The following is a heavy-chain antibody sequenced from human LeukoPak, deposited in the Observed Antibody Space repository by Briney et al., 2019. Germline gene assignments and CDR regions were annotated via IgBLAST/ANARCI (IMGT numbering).Heavy chain of an antibody. D-gene: IGHD1-1*01. CDR3: ARHPYNWNDFHPLHFDY. Sequence: KPSETLSLPCTVSWDSISSSGYYWGRVPQPPGKGLELIGGMYYRGSTYYNPSLKSRVTISVDTSKNQFSLKLSSVTAADTAVYYCARHPYNWNDFHPLHFDYWGQGTLVTVSS. V-gene: IGHV4-39*01. J-gene: IGHJ4*02. CDR1: WDSISSSGYY. CDR2: MYYRGST.